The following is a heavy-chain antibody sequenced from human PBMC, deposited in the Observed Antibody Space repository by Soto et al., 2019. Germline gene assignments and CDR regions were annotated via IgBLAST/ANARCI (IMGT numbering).Heavy chain of an antibody. CDR1: GYTFTAYY. V-gene: IGHV1-2*04. CDR3: ARNAILTDWSYFHH. CDR2: INPNSGGT. D-gene: IGHD3-9*01. J-gene: IGHJ1*01. Sequence: QVQLVQSGAEVKKPGASVKVSCKASGYTFTAYYIHWVRQAPGQGLEWMGWINPNSGGTSYAQKFQDWVTMTRDTSISTAYMELSRLRSDDTAVYYCARNAILTDWSYFHHWGQGTLVTVSS.